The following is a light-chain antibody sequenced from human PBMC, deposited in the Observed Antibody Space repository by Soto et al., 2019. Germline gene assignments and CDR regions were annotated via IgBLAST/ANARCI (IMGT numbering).Light chain of an antibody. V-gene: IGLV2-14*01. CDR2: EVS. J-gene: IGLJ1*01. Sequence: SALTQPASVSGSPGQSITISCTGTSSDVGGYNYVSWYQQHPGKAPKLMIYEVSNRPSGVSNRFSGSKSGNTASLTISGLQAEDEADYYCSSYTSSSTVVFGTGTKVNV. CDR1: SSDVGGYNY. CDR3: SSYTSSSTVV.